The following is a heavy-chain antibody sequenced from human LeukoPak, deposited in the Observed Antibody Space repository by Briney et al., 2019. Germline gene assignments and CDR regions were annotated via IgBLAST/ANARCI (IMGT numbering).Heavy chain of an antibody. J-gene: IGHJ4*02. D-gene: IGHD3-16*01. CDR1: AFTISNYG. CDR2: IWYDGSNK. CDR3: ARDWGKGDY. Sequence: GGSLRLSCAASAFTISNYGMHWVRQAPGKGLEWVAVIWYDGSNKYYADSVKGRFTISRDNSKNTLYLQMNSLRAEDTAVYYCARDWGKGDYWGQGTLVTVSS. V-gene: IGHV3-33*01.